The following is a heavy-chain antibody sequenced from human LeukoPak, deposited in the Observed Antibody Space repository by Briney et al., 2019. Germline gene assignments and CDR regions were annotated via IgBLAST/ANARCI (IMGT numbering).Heavy chain of an antibody. J-gene: IGHJ4*02. CDR3: ARIGGGGWGYFDY. Sequence: QPSGTLSLTCAVSGGSISSSNWWSWVRQPPGKGLEWIGEIYHSGSTNYNPSLKSRVTISVDTSKNQFSLKLSSVTAADTAVYYCARIGGGGWGYFDYWGQGTLVTVSS. V-gene: IGHV4-4*02. CDR2: IYHSGST. D-gene: IGHD6-19*01. CDR1: GGSISSSNW.